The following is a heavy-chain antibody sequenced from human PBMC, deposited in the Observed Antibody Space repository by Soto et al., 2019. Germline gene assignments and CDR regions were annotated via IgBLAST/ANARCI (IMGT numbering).Heavy chain of an antibody. CDR3: ARDRGEYSYAHDF. CDR1: GDSIINRNW. Sequence: SEPLSLTWTVSGDSIINRNWWRRVHKPPGKGLEWIGEFFHTGITNYNPSLKSRVTISFDKSKNQFSLRLSSVTAADTAVYYCARDRGEYSYAHDFWGPGTLVTVSS. J-gene: IGHJ4*02. CDR2: FFHTGIT. V-gene: IGHV4-4*02. D-gene: IGHD5-18*01.